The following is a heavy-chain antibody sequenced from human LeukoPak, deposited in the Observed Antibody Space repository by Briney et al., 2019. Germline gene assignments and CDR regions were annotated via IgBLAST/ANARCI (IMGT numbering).Heavy chain of an antibody. V-gene: IGHV1-18*01. D-gene: IGHD3-10*01. J-gene: IGHJ5*02. CDR1: GYTFTSYG. Sequence: ASVKVSCRASGYTFTSYGISWVRQAPGQGLEWMGWISAYNGNTNYAQKLQGRVTMTTDTSTSTAYMELRSLRSDDTVVYYCARVYPYYYGSGSYLWFDPWGQGTLVTVSS. CDR2: ISAYNGNT. CDR3: ARVYPYYYGSGSYLWFDP.